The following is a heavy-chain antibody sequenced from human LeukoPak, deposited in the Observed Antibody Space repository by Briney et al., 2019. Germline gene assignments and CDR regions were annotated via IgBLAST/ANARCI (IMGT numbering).Heavy chain of an antibody. CDR1: GGSFSGYY. V-gene: IGHV4-34*01. J-gene: IGHJ2*01. D-gene: IGHD6-13*01. Sequence: SETLSLTCAVYGGSFSGYYWSWIRQPPGKGLEWIGEINHSGSTNYNPSLKSRVTISVDTSKNQFSLKLSSVTAADTAVYYCAREAWQQPDYWYFDLWGRGTLVTVSS. CDR3: AREAWQQPDYWYFDL. CDR2: INHSGST.